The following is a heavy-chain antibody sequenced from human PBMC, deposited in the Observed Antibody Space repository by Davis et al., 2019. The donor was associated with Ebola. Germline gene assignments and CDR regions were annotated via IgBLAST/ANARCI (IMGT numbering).Heavy chain of an antibody. CDR1: GYTFTGYY. V-gene: IGHV1-46*01. J-gene: IGHJ6*04. Sequence: AASVKVSCKASGYTFTGYYMHWVRQAPGQGLEWMGIINPSGGSTSYAQKFQGRVTMTRDTSTSTVYMELSSLRSDDTAVYYCATHIVVVPAAMAVLHYYGMDVWGKGTTVTVSS. D-gene: IGHD2-2*01. CDR2: INPSGGST. CDR3: ATHIVVVPAAMAVLHYYGMDV.